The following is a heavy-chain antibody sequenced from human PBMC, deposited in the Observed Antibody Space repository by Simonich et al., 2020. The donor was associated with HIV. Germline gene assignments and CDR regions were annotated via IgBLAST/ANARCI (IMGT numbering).Heavy chain of an antibody. J-gene: IGHJ4*02. CDR2: INPNSGGT. D-gene: IGHD3-9*01. Sequence: QVQLVQSGAEVKKPGASVKVSCKASGYTFTGYSMHWVRQAPGQGLEWMGWINPNSGGTNYAKKFPGRVTMTRDTSISTAYMELSRLRSDDTAVYYCARGGYFDWLSNPDYWGQGTLVTVSS. CDR1: GYTFTGYS. CDR3: ARGGYFDWLSNPDY. V-gene: IGHV1-2*02.